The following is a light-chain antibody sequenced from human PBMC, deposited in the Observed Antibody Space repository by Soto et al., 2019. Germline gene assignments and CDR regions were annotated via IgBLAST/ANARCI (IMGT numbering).Light chain of an antibody. CDR2: DVT. J-gene: IGLJ2*01. CDR3: SSYTSTTTPVV. Sequence: QSALTQPASVSGSPGQSITISCTGTSSDVGGYNYVSWYQHYPGKAPNLIIYDVTDRPSGVSTRFSASKSGNTASLTISWLQAEDEADYFCSSYTSTTTPVVFGGGTKLTVL. CDR1: SSDVGGYNY. V-gene: IGLV2-14*03.